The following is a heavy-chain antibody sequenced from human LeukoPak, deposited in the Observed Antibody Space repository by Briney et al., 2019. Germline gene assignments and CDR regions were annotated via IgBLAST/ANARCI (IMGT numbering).Heavy chain of an antibody. CDR1: GYTFTSYG. D-gene: IGHD6-6*01. Sequence: GASVKVSCKASGYTFTSYGISWVRQAPGQGLEWMGWISAYNGNTNYAQKLQGRVTMTTDTSTSTAYMELRSLRSDDTAVYYCARAGKTYSSSSAAFDIWGQGTMVTVSS. J-gene: IGHJ3*02. V-gene: IGHV1-18*01. CDR3: ARAGKTYSSSSAAFDI. CDR2: ISAYNGNT.